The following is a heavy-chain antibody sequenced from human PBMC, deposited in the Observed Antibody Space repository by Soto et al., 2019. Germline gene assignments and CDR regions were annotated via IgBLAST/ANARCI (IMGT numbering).Heavy chain of an antibody. CDR3: ARREYDSSGYLYYFDY. CDR1: GYSFTSYW. V-gene: IGHV5-51*01. D-gene: IGHD3-22*01. CDR2: IYPGDSDT. Sequence: GESRKISCKGSGYSFTSYWIGWVRQMPGKGLEWMGIIYPGDSDTRYSPSFQGQVTISADKSISTAYLQWSSLKASDTAMYYCARREYDSSGYLYYFDYWGQGTLVTVSS. J-gene: IGHJ4*02.